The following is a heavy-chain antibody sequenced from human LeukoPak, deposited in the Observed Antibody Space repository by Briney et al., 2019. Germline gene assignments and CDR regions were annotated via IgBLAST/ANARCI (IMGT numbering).Heavy chain of an antibody. J-gene: IGHJ4*02. Sequence: GGSLRLSCVASGFIFRNYAMHWVRQAPGKGLEWVSSISSSSSYIYYADSVKGRFTISRDNAKNSLYLQMNSLRAEDTAVYYCARESPMVRGVIISWGQGTLVTVSS. CDR3: ARESPMVRGVIIS. CDR2: ISSSSSYI. D-gene: IGHD3-10*01. CDR1: GFIFRNYA. V-gene: IGHV3-21*01.